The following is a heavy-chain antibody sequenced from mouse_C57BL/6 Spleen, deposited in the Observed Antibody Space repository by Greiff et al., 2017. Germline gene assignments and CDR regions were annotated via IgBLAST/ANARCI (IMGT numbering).Heavy chain of an antibody. Sequence: QVQLKQPGAELVRPGSSVKLSCKASGYTFTSYWMHWVKQRPIQGLEWIGNIDPSDSETHYNQKFKDKATLTVDKSSSTAYMQLSSLTSEDSAVYYCARYDYGWGFAYWGQGTLVTVSA. CDR3: ARYDYGWGFAY. J-gene: IGHJ3*01. V-gene: IGHV1-52*01. CDR1: GYTFTSYW. CDR2: IDPSDSET. D-gene: IGHD2-4*01.